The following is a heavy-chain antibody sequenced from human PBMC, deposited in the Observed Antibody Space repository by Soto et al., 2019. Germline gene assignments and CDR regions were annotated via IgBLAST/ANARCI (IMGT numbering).Heavy chain of an antibody. V-gene: IGHV4-4*02. CDR2: ISRREGS. CDR1: VGSITNTKW. D-gene: IGHD1-26*01. Sequence: QVQLQESGPGLVKPSGTLSLSCAVSVGSITNTKWWPWVRQAPGKGLEWIGEISRREGSTYNPSPTGRVAMSLETSKNQCSLRLSSVTAAYTAVYYCATQSSSDPWDVWDQGTTVTVS. J-gene: IGHJ6*02. CDR3: ATQSSSDPWDV.